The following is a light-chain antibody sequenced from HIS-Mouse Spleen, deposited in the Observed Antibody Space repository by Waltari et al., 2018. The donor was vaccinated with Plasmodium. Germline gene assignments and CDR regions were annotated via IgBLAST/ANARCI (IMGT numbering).Light chain of an antibody. V-gene: IGKV6-21*01. CDR3: HQSSSLPT. CDR2: YAS. Sequence: EIVLTQSPDFQSVTSKEKVTITCRASQSSGSSLQWYQQKPDQPPKLRIKYASQSFSVVASRFSGSGSATDFTLTINSLEDEDAATYYCHQSSSLPTFGQGTKVEIK. CDR1: QSSGSS. J-gene: IGKJ1*01.